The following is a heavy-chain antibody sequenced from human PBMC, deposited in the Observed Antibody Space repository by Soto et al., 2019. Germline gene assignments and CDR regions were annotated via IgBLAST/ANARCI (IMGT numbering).Heavy chain of an antibody. Sequence: LSLTCTVSGGSVSTTSSYWSWIRQPPGKGLEWIGYIHHSGSTYYNSSLKSRVTISVDRSKNHLFLNLTSVTAADTAVYYCATYRKFFQIWGQGTKVTVSS. CDR2: IHHSGST. J-gene: IGHJ3*02. CDR1: GGSVSTTSSY. V-gene: IGHV4-61*03. CDR3: ATYRKFFQI.